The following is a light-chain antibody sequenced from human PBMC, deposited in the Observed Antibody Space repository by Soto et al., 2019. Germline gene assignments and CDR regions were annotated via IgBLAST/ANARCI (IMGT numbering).Light chain of an antibody. Sequence: IQWTQSPSSLSSSVGDRVTITGRPSQGISSYLAWYQQKPGKPPNPLTYAAPPLQSGVPSRFRGGGSGTDFHLPITSLQPEDFPHYYCQQVYVSPSPSGGGTKV. CDR3: QQVYVSPSP. V-gene: IGKV1-9*01. CDR2: AAP. CDR1: QGISSY. J-gene: IGKJ4*01.